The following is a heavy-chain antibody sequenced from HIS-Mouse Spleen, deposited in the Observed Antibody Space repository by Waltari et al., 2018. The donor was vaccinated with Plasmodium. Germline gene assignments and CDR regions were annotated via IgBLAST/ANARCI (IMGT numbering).Heavy chain of an antibody. D-gene: IGHD6-13*01. V-gene: IGHV3-7*01. CDR3: ASSWYWYFDL. Sequence: EVQLVESGGGLVQPGGSLRLSCAAPGFTFSGYWMSWVRQAPGKGLEWVANRKQDGSEKYYVDSVKGRFTISRDNAKNSLYLQMNSLRADDTAVYYCASSWYWYFDLWGRGTLVTVSS. J-gene: IGHJ2*01. CDR2: RKQDGSEK. CDR1: GFTFSGYW.